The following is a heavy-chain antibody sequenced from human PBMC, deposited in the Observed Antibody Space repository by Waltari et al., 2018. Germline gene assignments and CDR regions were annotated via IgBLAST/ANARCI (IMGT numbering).Heavy chain of an antibody. Sequence: QVHLVESGGGVVQPGGSLRLSCAGSGFNFNDYVIHWGRQAPGKGLEWLAVVSFEETTQYYADSVKGRFTISRDKSMNTVYLEMNSLRPDDTAMYYCASVTGTGYWGQGTLVTVSS. V-gene: IGHV3-30*03. CDR2: VSFEETTQ. D-gene: IGHD1-1*01. J-gene: IGHJ4*02. CDR1: GFNFNDYV. CDR3: ASVTGTGY.